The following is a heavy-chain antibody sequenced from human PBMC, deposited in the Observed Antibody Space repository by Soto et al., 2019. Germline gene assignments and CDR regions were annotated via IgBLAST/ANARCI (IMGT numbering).Heavy chain of an antibody. Sequence: ASVKVSCKASGYTFTSYGISWVRQAPGQGLEWMGWISAYNGNTNYAQKLQGRVTMTTDTSTSTAYMELRSLRSDDTAVYYCARESGRTGVRLLATDYWGQGTLVTVS. V-gene: IGHV1-18*01. CDR2: ISAYNGNT. CDR3: ARESGRTGVRLLATDY. D-gene: IGHD2-8*02. J-gene: IGHJ4*02. CDR1: GYTFTSYG.